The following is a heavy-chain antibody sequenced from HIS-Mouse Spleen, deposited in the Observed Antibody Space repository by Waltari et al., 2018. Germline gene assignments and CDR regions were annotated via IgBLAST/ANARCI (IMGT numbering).Heavy chain of an antibody. Sequence: QVQLQESGPGLVKPSQTLSLTCTVSGGSISRGVYYWSWIRQHPGQRLEWIGYIYYSGSTYYNPSLKSRVTISVDTSKNQFSLKLSSVTAADTAVYYCARSPYYDFWSGYSDNWFDPWGQGTLVTVSS. J-gene: IGHJ5*02. CDR1: GGSISRGVYY. V-gene: IGHV4-31*03. D-gene: IGHD3-3*01. CDR2: IYYSGST. CDR3: ARSPYYDFWSGYSDNWFDP.